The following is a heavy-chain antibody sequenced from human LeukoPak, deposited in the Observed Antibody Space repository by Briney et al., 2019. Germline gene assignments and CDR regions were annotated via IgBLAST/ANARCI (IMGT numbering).Heavy chain of an antibody. J-gene: IGHJ4*02. Sequence: PGGSLRLSCSASGFTFCSYAMHWVRQAPGKGLEYVSAISSNGGSTYYADSVKGRFTISRDNSKTTLFLQMSSLRAEDTAVYYCVKDLWGVRGYCSGGDCPNTNFEYWGQGTLVTVSS. V-gene: IGHV3-64D*09. D-gene: IGHD2-15*01. CDR3: VKDLWGVRGYCSGGDCPNTNFEY. CDR1: GFTFCSYA. CDR2: ISSNGGST.